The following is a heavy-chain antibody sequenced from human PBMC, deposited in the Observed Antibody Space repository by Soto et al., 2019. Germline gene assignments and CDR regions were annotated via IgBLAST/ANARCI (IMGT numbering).Heavy chain of an antibody. Sequence: QPGGSLRLSCATSGFTFTTFAMSWVRQAPGKGLEWVSVISGSGGSTYYADSVKGRFTISRDNSKNTLYLQMNSLRADDTAVYYCAKNLQPSIVVVPTALDYWGQGTLVTV. CDR2: ISGSGGST. J-gene: IGHJ4*02. CDR1: GFTFTTFA. V-gene: IGHV3-23*01. CDR3: AKNLQPSIVVVPTALDY. D-gene: IGHD2-2*01.